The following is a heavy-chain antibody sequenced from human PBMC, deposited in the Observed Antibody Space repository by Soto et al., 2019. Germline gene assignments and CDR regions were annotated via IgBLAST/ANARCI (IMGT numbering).Heavy chain of an antibody. Sequence: GGSLRLFCGTSGFTFSSLAMSSVRQAPGKGLDWDPVCSGSGPNTYTADSVQGSFTSFRDNSKNTLYLKMSSLRAEDTAVYYWARGFSAGKGCPPDFCGQGSLVTVS. CDR2: CSGSGPNT. CDR1: GFTFSSLA. CDR3: ARGFSAGKGCPPDF. J-gene: IGHJ4*02. V-gene: IGHV3-23*01. D-gene: IGHD6-13*01.